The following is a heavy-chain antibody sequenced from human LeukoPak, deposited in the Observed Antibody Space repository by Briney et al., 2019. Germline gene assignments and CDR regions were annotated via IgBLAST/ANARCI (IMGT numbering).Heavy chain of an antibody. J-gene: IGHJ3*02. V-gene: IGHV4-61*02. CDR2: IYTSGST. CDR3: ARDEYTIFGVVAPGAFDI. D-gene: IGHD3-3*01. Sequence: KTSQTLSLTCTVSGGSISSGSYYWSWIRQPAGKGLEWIGRIYTSGSTNYNPSLRSRVTISVDPSKNQFSLKLSSVTAADTAIYYCARDEYTIFGVVAPGAFDIWGQGTMVTVSS. CDR1: GGSISSGSYY.